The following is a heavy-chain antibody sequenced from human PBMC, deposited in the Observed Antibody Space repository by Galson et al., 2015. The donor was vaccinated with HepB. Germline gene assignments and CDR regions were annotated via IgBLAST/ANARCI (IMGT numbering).Heavy chain of an antibody. D-gene: IGHD3-9*01. CDR2: IIPILGTP. Sequence: SVKVSCKASGGSFSSYAFNWVRQAPGQGLEWVGRIIPILGTPTYAQKLQARVTINADKNTDTAYMELRSLKSEDTAIYYCAREIVNDVLTTYYHDAIDIWGQGTMVTVSS. V-gene: IGHV1-69*04. J-gene: IGHJ3*02. CDR1: GGSFSSYA. CDR3: AREIVNDVLTTYYHDAIDI.